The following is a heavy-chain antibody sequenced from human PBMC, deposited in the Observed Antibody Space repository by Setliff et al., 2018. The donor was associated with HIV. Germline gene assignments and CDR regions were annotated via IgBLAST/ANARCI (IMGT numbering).Heavy chain of an antibody. CDR1: GGSFSDHN. Sequence: SETLSLTCAVYGGSFSDHNWAWIRQSPGKGLEWIAEINHSGSTNYNPSLKRRVSISVDPSKNQFSVKMTSLTAADTAVYYCARGSWGSLETCDVWGQGTTVTVSS. CDR2: INHSGST. V-gene: IGHV4-34*01. D-gene: IGHD1-1*01. J-gene: IGHJ3*01. CDR3: ARGSWGSLETCDV.